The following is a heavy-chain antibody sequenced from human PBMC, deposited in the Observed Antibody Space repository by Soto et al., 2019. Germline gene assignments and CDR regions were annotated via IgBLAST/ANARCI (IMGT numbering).Heavy chain of an antibody. D-gene: IGHD3-10*01. Sequence: GASVKVSCKASGYTFTSYGISWVRQAPGQGLEWMGWISAYNGNTNYAQKLQGRVTMTTDTSTSTAYMELRSLRSDDTAVYYCARDLRRVTAGHITGSDWGQGTRVTVSS. V-gene: IGHV1-18*01. CDR1: GYTFTSYG. J-gene: IGHJ4*02. CDR2: ISAYNGNT. CDR3: ARDLRRVTAGHITGSD.